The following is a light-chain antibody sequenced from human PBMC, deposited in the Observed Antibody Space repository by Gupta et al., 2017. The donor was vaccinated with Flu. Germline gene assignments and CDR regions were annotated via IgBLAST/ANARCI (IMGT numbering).Light chain of an antibody. J-gene: IGKJ5*01. CDR1: QGISNN. Sequence: DIQMTQSPSSVSASVGDSVTITCRPSQGISNNFAWFQQKPGKATKSLIYATSNWQSGVPSKFSGSGSGTDFTLPISSLQPEDFATYYCQQYDDYPITFGQATRLEIK. V-gene: IGKV1-16*02. CDR2: ATS. CDR3: QQYDDYPIT.